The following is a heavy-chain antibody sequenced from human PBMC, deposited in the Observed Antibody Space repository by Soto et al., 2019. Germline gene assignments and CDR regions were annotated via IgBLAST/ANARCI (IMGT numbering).Heavy chain of an antibody. CDR2: IYYSGST. V-gene: IGHV4-59*01. Sequence: QVQLQESGPGLVKPSETLSLTCTVSGGSISSYYWSWIRQPPGKGLEWIGYIYYSGSTNYNPSLKSRVTISVDTSKNQFSLKLSSVTAADTAVYYCARDRRGYYYYGMDVWGQGTTVTVSS. D-gene: IGHD5-12*01. CDR1: GGSISSYY. CDR3: ARDRRGYYYYGMDV. J-gene: IGHJ6*02.